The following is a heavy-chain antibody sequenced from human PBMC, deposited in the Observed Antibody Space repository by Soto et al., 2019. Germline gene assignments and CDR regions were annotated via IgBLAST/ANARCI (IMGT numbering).Heavy chain of an antibody. D-gene: IGHD1-1*01. CDR1: GGSISSSNYY. CDR3: AKEGRGSNWDGGKY. CDR2: IFYNGAT. J-gene: IGHJ4*02. Sequence: QLQLQESGPGLVKPSEILSLTCTVSGGSISSSNYYWGWIRQPPGKGLEWIGTIFYNGATQYNLSLKSRVTIAIDRSKNQYSLGLSSVTAADTAVYYCAKEGRGSNWDGGKYWGQGILVTVSS. V-gene: IGHV4-39*02.